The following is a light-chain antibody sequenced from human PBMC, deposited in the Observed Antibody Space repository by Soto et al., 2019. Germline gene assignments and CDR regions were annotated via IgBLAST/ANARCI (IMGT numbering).Light chain of an antibody. CDR1: TSNIGSNY. V-gene: IGLV1-47*01. J-gene: IGLJ1*01. CDR3: ATGDDSLNGFYV. CDR2: RNN. Sequence: QSVPTQPPSASGTPGQGVTISCSGSTSNIGSNYVYWYQQLPGTTPKLLIYRNNQRPAGAPDRFSVSKSRTSASLAISGLRSDDEADYFCATGDDSLNGFYVFGPGPKVT.